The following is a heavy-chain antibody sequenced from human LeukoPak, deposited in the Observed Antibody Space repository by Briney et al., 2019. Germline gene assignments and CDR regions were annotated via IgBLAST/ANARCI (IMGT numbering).Heavy chain of an antibody. CDR3: ARVLAAGYDSSGFDY. D-gene: IGHD3-22*01. J-gene: IGHJ4*02. V-gene: IGHV3-21*01. CDR1: GFTFSSYS. Sequence: PGGSLRLSCAASGFTFSSYSMNWVRQAPGKGLEWVSSISSSSSYIYYADSVKGRFTISRDNAKNSLYLQMNSLRAEDTAVYYCARVLAAGYDSSGFDYWGQGTLVTVSS. CDR2: ISSSSSYI.